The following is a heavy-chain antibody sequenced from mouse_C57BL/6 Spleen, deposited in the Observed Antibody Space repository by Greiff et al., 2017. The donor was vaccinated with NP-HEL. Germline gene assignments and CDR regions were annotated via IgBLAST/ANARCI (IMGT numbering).Heavy chain of an antibody. CDR3: ARSRGLWDYFDY. V-gene: IGHV1-80*01. CDR1: GYAFSSYW. CDR2: IYPGDGDT. D-gene: IGHD3-3*01. Sequence: QVQLQQSGAELVKPGASVKISCKASGYAFSSYWMNWVKQRPGKGLEWIGQIYPGDGDTNYNGKFKGKATLTADKSSSTAYMQLSSLTSEDSAVYFCARSRGLWDYFDYWGQGTTLTVSS. J-gene: IGHJ2*01.